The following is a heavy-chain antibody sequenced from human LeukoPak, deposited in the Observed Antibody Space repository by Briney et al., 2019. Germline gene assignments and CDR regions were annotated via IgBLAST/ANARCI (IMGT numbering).Heavy chain of an antibody. V-gene: IGHV3-7*01. CDR1: GFTFSNYW. D-gene: IGHD5-12*01. J-gene: IGHJ4*02. CDR2: INQDGSKE. CDR3: VRDGGVSCYDLLDY. Sequence: GGSLRLSCAASGFTFSNYWMTWVRQAPGKGLEWVAHINQDGSKEYYMDSVKARFTISRDNPKNSLSLQMNSLRAEDTAVYYCVRDGGVSCYDLLDYWGQGTLVTVSS.